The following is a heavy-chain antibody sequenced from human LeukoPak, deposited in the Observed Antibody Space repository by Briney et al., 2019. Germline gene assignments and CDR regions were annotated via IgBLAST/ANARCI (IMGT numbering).Heavy chain of an antibody. CDR3: ARTGSGMNRLLFDP. J-gene: IGHJ5*02. CDR1: GGSFSGYY. D-gene: IGHD3-10*01. V-gene: IGHV4-34*01. CDR2: INHSGST. Sequence: SETLSLTCAVYGGSFSGYYWSWIRQPPGKGLEWIGEINHSGSTNYNPSLKSRVTISVDTSKNQFSLKLSSVTAADTAVYYCARTGSGMNRLLFDPWGQGTLVTVSS.